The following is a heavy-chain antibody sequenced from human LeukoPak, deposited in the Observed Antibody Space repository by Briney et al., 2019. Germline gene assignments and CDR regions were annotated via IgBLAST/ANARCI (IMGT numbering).Heavy chain of an antibody. D-gene: IGHD5-12*01. CDR1: AFTFSGYA. CDR2: ISASASST. J-gene: IGHJ4*02. V-gene: IGHV3-23*01. CDR3: AKLPSRGYGTTALARYYFDY. Sequence: GGSLRLSCAASAFTFSGYAMSWVRQAPGKGLEWVSTISASASSTYYVDSVRGRFTISRDNSKNTLYLQMNSLRAEDTAVYYCAKLPSRGYGTTALARYYFDYWGQGTLVTVSS.